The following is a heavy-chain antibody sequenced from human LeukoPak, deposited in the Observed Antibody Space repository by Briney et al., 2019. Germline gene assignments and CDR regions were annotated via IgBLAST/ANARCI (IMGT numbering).Heavy chain of an antibody. CDR1: GYTFTSYG. Sequence: SVKVSCKASGYTFTSYGISWVRQAPGQGLEWMGRIIPILGIANYAQKFQGRVTITADKSTSTAYMELSSLRSEDTAVYYCAREYYYDSSGSRGYYYYGMDVWGQGTTVTVSS. J-gene: IGHJ6*02. D-gene: IGHD3-22*01. CDR3: AREYYYDSSGSRGYYYYGMDV. V-gene: IGHV1-69*04. CDR2: IIPILGIA.